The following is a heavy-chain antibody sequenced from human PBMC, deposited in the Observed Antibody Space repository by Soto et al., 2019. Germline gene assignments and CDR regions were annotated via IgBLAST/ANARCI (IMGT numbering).Heavy chain of an antibody. CDR1: DGSISNSY. CDR3: AREEQLGPYHYYALDV. CDR2: IHSSGSA. V-gene: IGHV4-4*07. Sequence: SETLSLTCTVSDGSISNSYWSWIRQPAGKGLEWIGRIHSSGSAKYNPSLNSRVAMSVDTSKSQFSLEVSSLTAADTAVYYCAREEQLGPYHYYALDVCGQGTTVTVSS. D-gene: IGHD1-1*01. J-gene: IGHJ6*02.